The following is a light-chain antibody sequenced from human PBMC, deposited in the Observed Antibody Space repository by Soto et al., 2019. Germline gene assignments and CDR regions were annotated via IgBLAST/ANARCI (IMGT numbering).Light chain of an antibody. CDR2: GAS. V-gene: IGKV3-15*01. Sequence: EIVMTQSPATLSVSPGERVTLSCRASQDIRRGLAWYQQNPGQAPRLLSYGASIRATGVPATFSGSGSGTEFTLTISSLQSEDFAVYYCQQYNNWPPLTFGQGTKVDIK. CDR3: QQYNNWPPLT. CDR1: QDIRRG. J-gene: IGKJ1*01.